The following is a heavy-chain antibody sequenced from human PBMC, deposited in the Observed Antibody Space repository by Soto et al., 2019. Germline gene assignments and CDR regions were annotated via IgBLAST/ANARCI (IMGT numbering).Heavy chain of an antibody. CDR2: IIPIFGTA. J-gene: IGHJ3*02. Sequence: QVQLVQSGAEVKKPGSSVKVSCKASGGTFSSYAISWVRQAPGQGLEWMGGIIPIFGTANYEQKFQGRVTITADESTSTAYMELGSLRSEDTAVYYCARDRDVGAKGGKDAFDIWGQGTMDTVSS. CDR1: GGTFSSYA. D-gene: IGHD1-26*01. V-gene: IGHV1-69*01. CDR3: ARDRDVGAKGGKDAFDI.